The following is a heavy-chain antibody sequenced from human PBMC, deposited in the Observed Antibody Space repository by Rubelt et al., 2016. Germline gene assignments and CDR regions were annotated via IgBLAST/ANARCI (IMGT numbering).Heavy chain of an antibody. J-gene: IGHJ4*02. CDR3: ARNLPKTGDVDY. V-gene: IGHV1-8*01. CDR2: MHPNSGNP. Sequence: QVQLVQSGAEVKKPGASVKVSCKASGYTFTTYDINWVRQATGQGLAWLGWMHPNSGNPGNARTFQVRVTVTRDTRMSTAYCELSSVTSEDTAVYYCARNLPKTGDVDYWGQGTLVTVSS. D-gene: IGHD7-27*01. CDR1: GYTFTTYD.